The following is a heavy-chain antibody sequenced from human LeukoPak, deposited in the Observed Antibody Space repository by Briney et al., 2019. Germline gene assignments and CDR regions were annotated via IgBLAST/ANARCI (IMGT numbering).Heavy chain of an antibody. CDR3: TTDFYDSHAPFDY. CDR1: GFTFSNAW. D-gene: IGHD3-3*01. V-gene: IGHV3-15*01. J-gene: IGHJ4*02. CDR2: IKSKTDGGTT. Sequence: PGGSLRLSCAASGFTFSNAWMSWVRQAPGKGLEWVGRIKSKTDGGTTDYAAPVKGRFTISRDDSKNTLYLQMNSLKTEDTAVYYCTTDFYDSHAPFDYWGQGTLVTVST.